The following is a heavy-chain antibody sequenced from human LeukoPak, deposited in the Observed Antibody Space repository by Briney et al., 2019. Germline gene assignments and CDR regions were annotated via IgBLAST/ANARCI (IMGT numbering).Heavy chain of an antibody. CDR2: ISGSGGTT. CDR1: GFTFTNYA. Sequence: GGSLRLSCAASGFTFTNYAMSWVRQAPGKGLEWFSAISGSGGTTYYADSVKGRFTISRDNSKNTLYLQMNSLRAEDTAVYYCAKRHYDFWSGYENQMYYSDQWGQGTLVTVSS. J-gene: IGHJ4*02. D-gene: IGHD3-3*01. CDR3: AKRHYDFWSGYENQMYYSDQ. V-gene: IGHV3-23*01.